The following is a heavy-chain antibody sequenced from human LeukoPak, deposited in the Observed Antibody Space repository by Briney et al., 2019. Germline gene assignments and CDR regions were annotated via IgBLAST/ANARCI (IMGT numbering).Heavy chain of an antibody. D-gene: IGHD6-19*01. CDR1: GFTVSTYY. Sequence: PGGSLRLSCAASGFTVSTYYTSWVRQPPGKGLEWISYIGNSDGAIDYADSVKGRFTISKGNAKNSVYLQMDNLRADDTAVYYCAREQWYRLDYWGQGSLVTVSS. CDR3: AREQWYRLDY. CDR2: IGNSDGAI. V-gene: IGHV3-11*01. J-gene: IGHJ4*02.